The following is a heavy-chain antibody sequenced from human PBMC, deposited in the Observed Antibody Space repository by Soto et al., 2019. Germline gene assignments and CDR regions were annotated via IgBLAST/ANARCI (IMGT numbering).Heavy chain of an antibody. D-gene: IGHD4-17*01. J-gene: IGHJ4*02. V-gene: IGHV3-9*01. CDR3: AKGQYGDYALDY. Sequence: EVQLVESGGGLVQPGRSLRLSCAASGFTFDAYAMHWVRQAPGKGLEWVSGISWNSGSIGYADSVKGRFTISRDNAKNSPYLQMNSLRAEDTALYYCAKGQYGDYALDYWCQGTLVTVSS. CDR1: GFTFDAYA. CDR2: ISWNSGSI.